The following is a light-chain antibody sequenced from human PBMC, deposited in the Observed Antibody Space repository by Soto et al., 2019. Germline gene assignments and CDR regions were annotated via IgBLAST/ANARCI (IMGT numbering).Light chain of an antibody. CDR2: LGS. CDR3: IQVPQTPPYS. J-gene: IGKJ2*01. Sequence: EIVMTQSPLSLPVTPGESASISCRSSQSLLHSDGRNYLDWYLQMPGQSPQLLIYLGSLRAVGVPDRFSGSGSGTDFTLTISRVEADDFGVYYCIQVPQTPPYSFGQGTKLEI. CDR1: QSLLHSDGRNY. V-gene: IGKV2-28*01.